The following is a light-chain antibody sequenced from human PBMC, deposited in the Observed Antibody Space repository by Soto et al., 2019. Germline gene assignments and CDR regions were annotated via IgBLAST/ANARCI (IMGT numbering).Light chain of an antibody. CDR2: EVS. J-gene: IGLJ2*01. Sequence: QSALTQPASVSGSPGQSITISCTGTSSDVGGYNYVSWYQQHPGKAPKLMIYEVSNRPSGVSNRFSGSKSGNTASLTISGLQAEDEADYYCSSYTSSSPRVVFCGGPKLTVL. CDR1: SSDVGGYNY. V-gene: IGLV2-14*01. CDR3: SSYTSSSPRVV.